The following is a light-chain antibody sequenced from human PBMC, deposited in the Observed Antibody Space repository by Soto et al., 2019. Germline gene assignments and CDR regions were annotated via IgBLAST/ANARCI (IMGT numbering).Light chain of an antibody. J-gene: IGKJ3*01. Sequence: EIVMTQSPATLSVSPGERVTHSCRASQSVSSNLAWYQQKPGQAPRLLIYGASTRATGIPARFSGSGSGTEFTLTISSLQSEDFAVYYCQQAGTFGPGTKVDIK. CDR2: GAS. V-gene: IGKV3-15*01. CDR1: QSVSSN. CDR3: QQAGT.